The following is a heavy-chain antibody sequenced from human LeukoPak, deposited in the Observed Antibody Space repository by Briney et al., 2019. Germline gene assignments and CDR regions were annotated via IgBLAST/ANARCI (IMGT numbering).Heavy chain of an antibody. CDR2: ISYDGSNK. J-gene: IGHJ4*02. CDR1: GFTFSSYA. CDR3: ARDRGFIAAVDYYFDY. V-gene: IGHV3-30-3*01. D-gene: IGHD6-13*01. Sequence: GGSLRLSCAASGFTFSSYAMRWVRQAPGKGLEWVAVISYDGSNKYYADSVKGRFTISGDNSKNTLYLQMNSLRAEDTAVYYCARDRGFIAAVDYYFDYWGQGTLVTVSS.